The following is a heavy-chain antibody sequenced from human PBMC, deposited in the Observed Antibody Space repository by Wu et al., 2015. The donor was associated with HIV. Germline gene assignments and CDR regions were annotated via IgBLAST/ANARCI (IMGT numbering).Heavy chain of an antibody. CDR3: EGRNFYDSSGYLDV. Sequence: QVQVVQSGAEVKKPGSSVKVSCKASGGTFSNYTVNWVRQAPGQGLEWVAKILPIFGTENYAQKFQGRVSITADESTTTVYMELSRLRSEDTAVYYCEGRNFYDSSGYLDVWGKGTTVTVSS. V-gene: IGHV1-69*15. CDR1: GGTFSNYT. D-gene: IGHD3-22*01. CDR2: ILPIFGTE. J-gene: IGHJ6*04.